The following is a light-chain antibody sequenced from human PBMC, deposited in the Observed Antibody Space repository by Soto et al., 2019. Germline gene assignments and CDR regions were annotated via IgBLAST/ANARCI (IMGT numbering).Light chain of an antibody. CDR2: GAF. J-gene: IGKJ4*01. CDR1: QSVSSSY. CDR3: QQYGSSPAVT. V-gene: IGKV3-20*01. Sequence: EIVLTQSPGTLSLSPGERATLSCRASQSVSSSYLAWYQQKPGQAPRLLIYGAFSRATGIPDRFSGSGSGTDFALTISRLEPEDLAVYYCQQYGSSPAVTFGGGTKVEIQ.